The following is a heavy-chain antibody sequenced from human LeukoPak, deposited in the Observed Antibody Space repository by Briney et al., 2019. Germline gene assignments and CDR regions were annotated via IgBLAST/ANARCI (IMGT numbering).Heavy chain of an antibody. J-gene: IGHJ2*01. CDR3: ARRVPNWFFVL. CDR1: GGSLSSYY. Sequence: SETLSLTCTLSGGSLSSYYWSWIRQPPGKGLEWIGYIYYSGSTNYNPSLKSRVTIPVDTSKNQFSLKLSSVTAADTPVYYCARRVPNWFFVLWGGGSLVTVSS. CDR2: IYYSGST. V-gene: IGHV4-59*08.